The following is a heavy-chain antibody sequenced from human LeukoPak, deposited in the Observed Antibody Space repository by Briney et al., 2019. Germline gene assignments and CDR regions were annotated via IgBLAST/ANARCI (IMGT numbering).Heavy chain of an antibody. V-gene: IGHV3-11*06. Sequence: PGGSLRLSCAASGFTFSDYYMSWIRQAPEKGLEWVSYISSSSNYTNYADSVKGRFTISRDNAKNSLYLQMNSLTAEDTAVYYCAGQGNNWFDPWGQGTLVTVSS. J-gene: IGHJ5*02. CDR3: AGQGNNWFDP. CDR1: GFTFSDYY. CDR2: ISSSSNYT.